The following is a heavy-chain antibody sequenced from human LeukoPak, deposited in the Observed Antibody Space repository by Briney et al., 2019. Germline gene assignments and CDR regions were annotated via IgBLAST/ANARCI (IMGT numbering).Heavy chain of an antibody. D-gene: IGHD3-3*01. CDR1: GGSFSGYY. CDR2: INHSGST. CDR3: ARVGLRFLALYNWFDP. V-gene: IGHV4-34*01. Sequence: SETLSLTCAVYGGSFSGYYWSWIRQPPGKGLEWIGEINHSGSTNYNPPLKSRVTISVDTSKNQFSLKLSSVTAADTAVYYCARVGLRFLALYNWFDPWGQGTLVTVSS. J-gene: IGHJ5*02.